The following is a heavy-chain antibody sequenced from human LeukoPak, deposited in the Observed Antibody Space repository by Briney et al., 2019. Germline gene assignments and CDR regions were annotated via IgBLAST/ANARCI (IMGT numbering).Heavy chain of an antibody. CDR2: ISSSSSTM. CDR1: GFTFTRYR. J-gene: IGHJ4*02. CDR3: ARDRGPYGSGTYGIEGFDY. Sequence: PGGSLTLSGAASGFTFTRYRINWVRQAPGKGLEWVSYISSSSSTMYYAESVRGRFTIPIDNARTSLYLQMNSLRDEDTAVYYCARDRGPYGSGTYGIEGFDYWGQGTPVTVSS. D-gene: IGHD3-10*01. V-gene: IGHV3-48*02.